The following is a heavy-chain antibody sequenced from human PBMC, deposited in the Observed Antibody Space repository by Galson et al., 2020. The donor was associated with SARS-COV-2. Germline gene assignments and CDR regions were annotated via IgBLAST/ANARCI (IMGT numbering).Heavy chain of an antibody. CDR3: ARHTYSSGYYNYYYMDV. D-gene: IGHD6-19*01. CDR2: IHYSGST. Sequence: SETLSLTCTVSGRSNSSSRHYWGWIRQPTAKGLEWIGSIHYSGSTFYDPSLKSRVTISVDTSKNQLSLKLSSVTAADTAVYFCARHTYSSGYYNYYYMDVWGKGTTVTISS. J-gene: IGHJ6*03. CDR1: GRSNSSSRHY. V-gene: IGHV4-39*01.